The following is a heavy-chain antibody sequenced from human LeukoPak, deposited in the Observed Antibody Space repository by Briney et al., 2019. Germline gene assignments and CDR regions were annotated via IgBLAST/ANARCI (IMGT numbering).Heavy chain of an antibody. CDR3: ARAFSGYDFWSGYYSAFDI. Sequence: GGSLRLSCAASGFTFSSYWMHWVRQAPGKGLVWVSRINSDGSSTSYADSVKGRFTISRDNAKNSLYLQMNSLRAEDTAVYYCARAFSGYDFWSGYYSAFDIWGQGTMVTVSS. CDR2: INSDGSST. CDR1: GFTFSSYW. V-gene: IGHV3-74*01. D-gene: IGHD3-3*01. J-gene: IGHJ3*02.